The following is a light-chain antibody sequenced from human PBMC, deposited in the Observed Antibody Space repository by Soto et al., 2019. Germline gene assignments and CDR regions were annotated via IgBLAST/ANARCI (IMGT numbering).Light chain of an antibody. V-gene: IGKV3-15*01. CDR2: VAS. Sequence: EIVFSQSPATLCVSPGERATLSCRASQSVSSNLAWYQQKPGQAPRLLIYVASTRATGIPARFSGSGSGTEFTLTVSSLQSEDFAVYYCQQYNNWPSITFGQGTRLEIK. CDR3: QQYNNWPSIT. CDR1: QSVSSN. J-gene: IGKJ5*01.